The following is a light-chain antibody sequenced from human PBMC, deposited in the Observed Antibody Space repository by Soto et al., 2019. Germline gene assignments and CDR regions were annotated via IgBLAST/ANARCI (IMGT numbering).Light chain of an antibody. CDR3: QQYNSYWT. CDR1: QSISSW. V-gene: IGKV1-5*01. CDR2: DAS. J-gene: IGKJ1*01. Sequence: DIHMTQPPSILSASVGDRVTITCRASQSISSWLAWYQQKPGKAPKLLIYDASSLESGVPSRFSGSGSGTEFTLTISSLQPDDFATYYCQQYNSYWTFGQGTKV.